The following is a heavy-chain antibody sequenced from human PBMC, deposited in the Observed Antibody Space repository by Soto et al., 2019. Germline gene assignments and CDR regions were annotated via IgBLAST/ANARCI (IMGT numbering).Heavy chain of an antibody. CDR3: ARGQSGDKVDY. D-gene: IGHD7-27*01. CDR2: SYSGGSI. J-gene: IGHJ4*02. V-gene: IGHV4-30-4*01. Sequence: QVQLQESGPGLVKPSQTLSLTCIVSGGSISNVNDCWIWIRPRPDKGLEWIGNSYSGGSIYNNPSLTSRVTISVDTSKNQFSLQLSSVSAADTAVYYCARGQSGDKVDYWGQGTLVTVSS. CDR1: GGSISNVNDC.